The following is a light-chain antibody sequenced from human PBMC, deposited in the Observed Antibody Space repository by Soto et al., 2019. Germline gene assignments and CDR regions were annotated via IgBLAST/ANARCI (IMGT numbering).Light chain of an antibody. CDR1: QSVSSSY. V-gene: IGKV3-20*01. J-gene: IGKJ1*01. CDR3: QQYGSSPPWT. Sequence: EDVLKQSAGTLSLSQGERATLSCRASQSVSSSYLAWYQQKPGQAPRLLIYGASSRATGIPDRFSGSGSGTDFTLTISRLEPEDFAVYYCQQYGSSPPWTFGQGTKVDIK. CDR2: GAS.